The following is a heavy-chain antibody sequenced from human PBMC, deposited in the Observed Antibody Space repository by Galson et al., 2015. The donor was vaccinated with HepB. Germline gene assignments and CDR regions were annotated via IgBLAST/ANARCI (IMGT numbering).Heavy chain of an antibody. CDR1: GFTVSSNY. CDR3: ARAPGFGELPRNYYYYGMDV. V-gene: IGHV3-53*04. D-gene: IGHD3-10*01. J-gene: IGHJ6*02. CDR2: IYSGGST. Sequence: SLRLSCAASGFTVSSNYMSWVRQAPGKGLEWVSVIYSGGSTYYADSVKGRFTISKHNSKNTLYLQMNSLRAEDTAVYYCARAPGFGELPRNYYYYGMDVWGQGTTVTVSS.